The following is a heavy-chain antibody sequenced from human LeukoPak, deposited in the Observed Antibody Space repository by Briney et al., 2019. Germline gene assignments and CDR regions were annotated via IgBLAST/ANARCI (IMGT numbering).Heavy chain of an antibody. CDR3: ARHELYQVSPDY. Sequence: GESLQISCQGSGYIFTSYWIGWVRQVPGKGLEWMGIIYPGDSDTRYSPSFQGQVTISADKSISTAYLQWSSLKASDTAMYYCARHELYQVSPDYWGQGTLVTVSS. D-gene: IGHD3-16*02. CDR2: IYPGDSDT. V-gene: IGHV5-51*01. J-gene: IGHJ4*02. CDR1: GYIFTSYW.